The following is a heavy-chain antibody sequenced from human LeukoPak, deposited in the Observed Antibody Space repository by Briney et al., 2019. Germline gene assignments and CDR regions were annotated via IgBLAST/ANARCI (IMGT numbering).Heavy chain of an antibody. CDR3: ARAREYLAIDY. V-gene: IGHV3-7*01. D-gene: IGHD2/OR15-2a*01. CDR2: IKHDGSEI. CDR1: GFTFSNYW. J-gene: IGHJ4*02. Sequence: PGGSLRLSCAASGFTFSNYWMGWVRQAPGKGLEWVANIKHDGSEIYYVDFVKGRFTISRDTAKDSLYLQMNSLRAEDTAVYYCARAREYLAIDYWGQGTLVTVSS.